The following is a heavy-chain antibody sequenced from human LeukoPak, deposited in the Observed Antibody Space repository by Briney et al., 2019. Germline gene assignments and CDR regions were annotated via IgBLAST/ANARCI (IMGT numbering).Heavy chain of an antibody. CDR3: ARVTPYYYDSSGYHDAFDI. Sequence: PGGSLRLSCAASGFTFSSYAMSWVRQAPGKGLEWVSAISGSGGSTYYADSVKGRFTISRDNSKNTLYLQMNSLRAEDTAVYYCARVTPYYYDSSGYHDAFDIWGQGTMVTVSS. CDR2: ISGSGGST. CDR1: GFTFSSYA. D-gene: IGHD3-22*01. J-gene: IGHJ3*02. V-gene: IGHV3-23*01.